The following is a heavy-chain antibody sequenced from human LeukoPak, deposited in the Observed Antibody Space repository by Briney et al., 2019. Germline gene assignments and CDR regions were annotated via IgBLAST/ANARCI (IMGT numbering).Heavy chain of an antibody. CDR3: ARDSRTAVRGIVHFDY. J-gene: IGHJ4*02. D-gene: IGHD3-10*01. Sequence: PGGSLRLSCAGSGFTFSDYAIHWVRQAPGKGLEWVAIISYDGNLQLYADSVRGRFTISRDDSKSTLYLQMNSLKVDDTAVYYCARDSRTAVRGIVHFDYWGQGTLVIVSS. V-gene: IGHV3-30*04. CDR2: ISYDGNLQ. CDR1: GFTFSDYA.